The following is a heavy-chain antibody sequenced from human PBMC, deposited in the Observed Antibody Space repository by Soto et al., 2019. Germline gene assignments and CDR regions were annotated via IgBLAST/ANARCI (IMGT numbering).Heavy chain of an antibody. J-gene: IGHJ3*02. CDR3: ARPTGWRDPIDI. CDR2: IREDGNEI. D-gene: IGHD6-19*01. Sequence: SLRLSCVASEFSFSNYWMAWVRQAPGKGLEWVADIREDGNEIYYVDSVKGRFTISRDNAKNSLYLQMNGLRVEDTAVYYCARPTGWRDPIDIWGQGTMVTV. CDR1: EFSFSNYW. V-gene: IGHV3-7*01.